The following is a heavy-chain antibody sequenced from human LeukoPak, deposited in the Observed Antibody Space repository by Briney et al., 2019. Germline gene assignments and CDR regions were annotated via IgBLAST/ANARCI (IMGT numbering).Heavy chain of an antibody. J-gene: IGHJ5*02. CDR3: AREAGLDYGDYAFAPFDP. Sequence: QSGGSLRLSCAASGFTFSSYGMHWVRQAPGKGLEWVAFIRYDGSNKYYADSVKGRFTISRDNSKNTLYLQMNSLRAEDTALYHCAREAGLDYGDYAFAPFDPWGQGTLVTVSS. CDR1: GFTFSSYG. CDR2: IRYDGSNK. V-gene: IGHV3-30*02. D-gene: IGHD4-17*01.